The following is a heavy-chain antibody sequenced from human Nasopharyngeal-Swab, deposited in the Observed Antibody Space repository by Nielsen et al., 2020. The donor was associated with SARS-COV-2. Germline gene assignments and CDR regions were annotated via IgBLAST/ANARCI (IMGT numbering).Heavy chain of an antibody. Sequence: GGSLRLSCAASGFTFSSYAMSWVRQAPGKGLEWVSAISGSGGSTYYADSVKGRFTISRDNSKNTLYLQMNSLRAEDTAVYYCARGDRYGGNALDAFDIWGQGTMVTVSS. CDR1: GFTFSSYA. J-gene: IGHJ3*02. V-gene: IGHV3-23*01. CDR2: ISGSGGST. D-gene: IGHD4-23*01. CDR3: ARGDRYGGNALDAFDI.